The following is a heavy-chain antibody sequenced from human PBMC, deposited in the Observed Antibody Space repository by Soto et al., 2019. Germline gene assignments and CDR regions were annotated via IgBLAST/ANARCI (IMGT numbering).Heavy chain of an antibody. V-gene: IGHV3-74*01. CDR3: AKPRDTSGSYIPYDY. CDR1: GFTFSNYW. CDR2: ISSDGSST. D-gene: IGHD3-3*01. J-gene: IGHJ4*02. Sequence: GGSLRLSCTPSGFTFSNYWMHWVRQAPGKGLVWVSRISSDGSSTNYADSVKGRFTISRDNAKNTLYLQMNSLRAEDTAVYYCAKPRDTSGSYIPYDYWGQGTLVTVSS.